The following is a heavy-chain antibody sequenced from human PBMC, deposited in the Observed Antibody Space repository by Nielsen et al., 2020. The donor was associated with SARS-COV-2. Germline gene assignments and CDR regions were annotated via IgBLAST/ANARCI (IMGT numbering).Heavy chain of an antibody. CDR3: ARPGSGSYRAWLDY. D-gene: IGHD3-10*01. CDR1: GFTFSYYD. V-gene: IGHV3-30-3*01. J-gene: IGHJ4*02. Sequence: GESLKISCAASGFTFSYYDIHWVRQAPGKGLEWVALISSDGTNKYYADSMKGRFTISRDNSKNTLYLQMNSLRAEDTAVYYCARPGSGSYRAWLDYWGQGTLVTVSS. CDR2: ISSDGTNK.